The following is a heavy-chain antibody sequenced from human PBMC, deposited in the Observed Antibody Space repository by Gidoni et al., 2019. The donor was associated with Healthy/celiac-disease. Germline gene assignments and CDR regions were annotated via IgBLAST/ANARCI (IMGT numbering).Heavy chain of an antibody. CDR1: GGSFSGYY. CDR3: ARGVRIPRYFDY. J-gene: IGHJ4*02. CDR2: INHSGST. V-gene: IGHV4-34*01. Sequence: QVQLQQWCAGLLTPSETLSLTCAVYGGSFSGYYWSWIRQPPGKGLEGIGEINHSGSTNYNPSLKSRVTISVDTSKNQFSLKLSSVTAADTAVYYCARGVRIPRYFDYWGQGTLVTVSS.